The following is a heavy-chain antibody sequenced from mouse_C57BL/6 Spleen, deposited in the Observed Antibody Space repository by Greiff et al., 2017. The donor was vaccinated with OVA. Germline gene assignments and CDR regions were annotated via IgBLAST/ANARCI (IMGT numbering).Heavy chain of an antibody. J-gene: IGHJ4*01. V-gene: IGHV1-64*01. Sequence: VQLQQSGAELVKPGASVKLSCKASGYTFTSYWMHWVKQRPGQGLEWIGMIHPNSGSTNYNEKFKSKATLTVDKSSSTAYMQLSSLTSEDSAVYYCASSTVVADYAMDYWGQGTSVTVSS. CDR3: ASSTVVADYAMDY. D-gene: IGHD1-1*01. CDR2: IHPNSGST. CDR1: GYTFTSYW.